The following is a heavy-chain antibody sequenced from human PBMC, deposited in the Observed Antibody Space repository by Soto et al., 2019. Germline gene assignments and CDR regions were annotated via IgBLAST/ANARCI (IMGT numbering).Heavy chain of an antibody. CDR3: AGNTGYSYGANWFDP. D-gene: IGHD5-18*01. J-gene: IGHJ5*02. CDR1: GNSFTRYW. Sequence: PWESLKITRRSSGNSFTRYWIGWVRQMPGKGLEWMGIIYPGDSDTRYSPSFQGQVTISADKSISTAYLQWSSLKASDTAMYYCAGNTGYSYGANWFDPWGQGTLVTVSS. V-gene: IGHV5-51*01. CDR2: IYPGDSDT.